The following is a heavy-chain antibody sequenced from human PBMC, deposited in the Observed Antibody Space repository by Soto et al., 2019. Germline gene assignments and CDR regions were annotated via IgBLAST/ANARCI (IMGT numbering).Heavy chain of an antibody. J-gene: IGHJ4*02. V-gene: IGHV3-23*01. CDR1: GFTFSNYA. CDR3: AKHYYEILTGYSPFDS. D-gene: IGHD3-9*01. Sequence: PGGSLRLSCAASGFTFSNYAMSWVRQAPGRGLEWVSAISGSGGSTYYSDSVKGRFTISRDNSKNKLSLQVNSMNAEDTALYYCAKHYYEILTGYSPFDSWGQGTLVNVS. CDR2: ISGSGGST.